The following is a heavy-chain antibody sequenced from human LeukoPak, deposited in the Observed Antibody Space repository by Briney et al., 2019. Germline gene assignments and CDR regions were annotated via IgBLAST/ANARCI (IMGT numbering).Heavy chain of an antibody. V-gene: IGHV1-2*06. D-gene: IGHD2-2*01. CDR1: GYTFTDYY. CDR2: INPNDGDT. Sequence: GSVRVSCKASGYTFTDYYMHCVPHAPGQGFEWMGRINPNDGDTNYAQKFQGRVTMTRDTSISTAHMEVSRLRSDDTAVYYCARANFLYCSSTTCLFDYWGQGTLVTVSS. CDR3: ARANFLYCSSTTCLFDY. J-gene: IGHJ4*02.